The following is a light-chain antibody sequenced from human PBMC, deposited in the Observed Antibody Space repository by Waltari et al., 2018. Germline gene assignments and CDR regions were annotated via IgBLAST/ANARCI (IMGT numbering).Light chain of an antibody. Sequence: IQLTQSPSSLSASVGDRVTITFRASQGIRSYLAWYQQKPEKDPQLLIYAESTLQTGVPSRFSSSGAGTDVTLPISSLQPEDFATYYCQQVNNYPLTFGGGTKVEIK. CDR2: AES. V-gene: IGKV1-9*01. CDR1: QGIRSY. CDR3: QQVNNYPLT. J-gene: IGKJ4*01.